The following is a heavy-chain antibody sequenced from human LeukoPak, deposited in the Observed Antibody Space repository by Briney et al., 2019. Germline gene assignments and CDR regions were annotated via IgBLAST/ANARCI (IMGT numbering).Heavy chain of an antibody. Sequence: GGSLRLSCAASGVTVSSNYMSWVRQAPGKGLEWVSAISGSGGSTYYADSVKGRFTISRDNSKNTLYLQMNSLRAEDTAVYYCAKGLAYDFWSGYYRGGDYWGQGTLVTVSS. V-gene: IGHV3-23*01. CDR3: AKGLAYDFWSGYYRGGDY. D-gene: IGHD3-3*01. J-gene: IGHJ4*02. CDR1: GVTVSSNY. CDR2: ISGSGGST.